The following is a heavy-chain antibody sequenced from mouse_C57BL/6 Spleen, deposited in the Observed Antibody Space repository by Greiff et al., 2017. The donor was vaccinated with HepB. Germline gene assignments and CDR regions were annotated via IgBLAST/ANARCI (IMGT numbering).Heavy chain of an antibody. CDR2: IHPNSGST. CDR1: GYTFTSYW. CDR3: ARWGLRRFDY. D-gene: IGHD2-2*01. Sequence: QLQLQQPGAELVKPGASVKLSCKASGYTFTSYWMHWVKQRPGQGLEWIGMIHPNSGSTNYNEKFKSKATLTVDKSSSTAYMQLSSLTSEDSAVYYCARWGLRRFDYWGQGTTLTVSS. V-gene: IGHV1-64*01. J-gene: IGHJ2*01.